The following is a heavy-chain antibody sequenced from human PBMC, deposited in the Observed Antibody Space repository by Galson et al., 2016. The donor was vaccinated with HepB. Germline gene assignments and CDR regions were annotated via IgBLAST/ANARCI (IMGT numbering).Heavy chain of an antibody. V-gene: IGHV3-23*01. J-gene: IGHJ3*02. Sequence: SLRLSCAASGFTFGSYAMTWVRQAPGKGLTWVSSISPSGWSPHNAASVKGRFTTSRDNSKFTLYLQMNSLRAEDTAVYYCARHLRVGSGAHRDVFDIWGRGTMVSVSS. D-gene: IGHD4/OR15-4a*01. CDR3: ARHLRVGSGAHRDVFDI. CDR1: GFTFGSYA. CDR2: ISPSGWSP.